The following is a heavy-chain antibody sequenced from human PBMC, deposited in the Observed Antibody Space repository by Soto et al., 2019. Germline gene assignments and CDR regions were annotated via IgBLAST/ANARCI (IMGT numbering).Heavy chain of an antibody. V-gene: IGHV4-59*01. D-gene: IGHD3-10*01. J-gene: IGHJ6*02. CDR2: IYYSGST. CDR1: GGSIGSYY. Sequence: SETLSLTCTVSGGSIGSYYWSWIRQPPGKGLEWIGYIYYSGSTNYNPSLKSRVTISVDTSKNQFSLKLSSVTAADTAVYYCARDHITMVRGFYYYYGMDVWGQGTTVTVSS. CDR3: ARDHITMVRGFYYYYGMDV.